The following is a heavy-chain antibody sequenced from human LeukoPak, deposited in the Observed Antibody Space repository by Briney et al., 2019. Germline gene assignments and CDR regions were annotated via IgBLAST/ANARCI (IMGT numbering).Heavy chain of an antibody. J-gene: IGHJ1*01. V-gene: IGHV4-30-2*01. CDR1: GGSISSGGYS. CDR3: AIAAAGILYFQH. Sequence: PSETLSLTCAVSGGSISSGGYSWSWIRQPPGKGLEWIGYIYHSGSTYYNPSLKSRVTISVDRSKNQFSLKLSSVTAADTAVYYCAIAAAGILYFQHWGQGTLVTVSS. CDR2: IYHSGST. D-gene: IGHD6-13*01.